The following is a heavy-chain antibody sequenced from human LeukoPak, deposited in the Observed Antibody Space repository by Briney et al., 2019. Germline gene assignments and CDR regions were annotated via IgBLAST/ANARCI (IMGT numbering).Heavy chain of an antibody. J-gene: IGHJ4*02. D-gene: IGHD3-22*01. CDR1: GYTFTGYY. Sequence: ASVKVSCKASGYTFTGYYMHWVRQAPGQGLEWMGRINPNSGGTNYAQKFQGRVTMTGDTSISTAYMELSRLRSDDTAVYYCARAYYYDSSGLWYFDYWGQGTLVTVSS. CDR2: INPNSGGT. V-gene: IGHV1-2*06. CDR3: ARAYYYDSSGLWYFDY.